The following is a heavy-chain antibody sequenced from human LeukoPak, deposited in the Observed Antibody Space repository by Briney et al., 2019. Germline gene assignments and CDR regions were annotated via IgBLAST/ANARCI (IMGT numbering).Heavy chain of an antibody. CDR3: AKSSLLWFGESPNWFDP. D-gene: IGHD3-10*01. J-gene: IGHJ5*02. CDR1: GFTFSSYA. CDR2: ISGSGGST. Sequence: GGSLRLSCAASGFTFSSYAMSWVRQAPGKGLEWVSAISGSGGSTYYADSVKGRFTISRDNSKNTLYLQMNSLRAEDTAVYYCAKSSLLWFGESPNWFDPWGQGTLVIVSS. V-gene: IGHV3-23*01.